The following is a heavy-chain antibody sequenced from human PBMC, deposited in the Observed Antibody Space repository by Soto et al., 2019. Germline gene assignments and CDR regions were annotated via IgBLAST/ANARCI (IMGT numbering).Heavy chain of an antibody. J-gene: IGHJ4*02. V-gene: IGHV4-59*08. D-gene: IGHD4-17*01. CDR1: GDSISSGY. CDR3: ARHRLRWTYYFDY. Sequence: SETLSLTCNVSGDSISSGYWSWIRQPPGKGLEWIGFMYFGGSFNYNPSLASRVTISVETSKNQFSLKLSSVTAADTAVYYCARHRLRWTYYFDYWGQGTLVTVSS. CDR2: MYFGGSF.